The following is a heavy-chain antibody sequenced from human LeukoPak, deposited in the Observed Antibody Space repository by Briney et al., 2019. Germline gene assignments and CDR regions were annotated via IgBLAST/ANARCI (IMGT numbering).Heavy chain of an antibody. V-gene: IGHV1-46*01. Sequence: ASVKVSCKASGYTFTSYFMHWMRQAPGQGPEWMGIINPRGGSTEYSHKFQGRLTMTSDTSTSTVYMELNSLRSEDTAVYFCARVGVTAATADYWGQGTLVTVSS. CDR1: GYTFTSYF. CDR3: ARVGVTAATADY. J-gene: IGHJ4*02. CDR2: INPRGGST. D-gene: IGHD6-25*01.